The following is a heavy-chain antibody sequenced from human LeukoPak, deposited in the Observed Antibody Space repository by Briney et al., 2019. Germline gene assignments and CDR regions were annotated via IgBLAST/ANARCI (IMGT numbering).Heavy chain of an antibody. D-gene: IGHD3-10*01. V-gene: IGHV3-33*01. CDR1: GFTFSSYG. CDR2: IWYDGSNK. CDR3: ARGGTSGSYPDY. Sequence: PGGSLRLSCAASGFTFSSYGMHWVRQAPGKGLEWVAVIWYDGSNKYYADSVKGRFTISRDNSKNSLYLQMNSLRAEDTAVYYCARGGTSGSYPDYWGQGTLVTVSS. J-gene: IGHJ4*02.